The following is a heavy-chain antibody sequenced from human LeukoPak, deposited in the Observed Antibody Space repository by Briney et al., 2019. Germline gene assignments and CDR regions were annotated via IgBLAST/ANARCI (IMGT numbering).Heavy chain of an antibody. J-gene: IGHJ4*02. CDR3: ARASNTFDD. Sequence: SETLSLTCSVSGGSITSYYWSWIRQPPGKGLEWIGHVSDGGRTNYSPSLRSRVSISVDTSKNQFSLKLNSVTAADTAVYFCARASNTFDDWGQGTLVTVSS. CDR2: VSDGGRT. CDR1: GGSITSYY. V-gene: IGHV4-59*01.